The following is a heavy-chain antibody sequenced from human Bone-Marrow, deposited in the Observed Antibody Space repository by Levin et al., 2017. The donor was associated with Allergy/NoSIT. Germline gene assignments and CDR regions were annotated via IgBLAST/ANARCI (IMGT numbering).Heavy chain of an antibody. CDR3: AINPYLGIVVQDYFDN. V-gene: IGHV3-48*01. CDR2: ISSTSSAI. D-gene: IGHD3-22*01. Sequence: GGSLRLSCAGSGFTFSRYSMNWVRQAPGKGLEWISYISSTSSAIYYAASVKGRFTISRDNAKNSLYLHMNSLSAEDTAVYFCAINPYLGIVVQDYFDNWGQGTLVTVSS. J-gene: IGHJ4*02. CDR1: GFTFSRYS.